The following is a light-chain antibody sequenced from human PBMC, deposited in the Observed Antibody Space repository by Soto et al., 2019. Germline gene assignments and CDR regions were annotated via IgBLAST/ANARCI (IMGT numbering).Light chain of an antibody. Sequence: IQLTQSPSSLSASIGDTVTITFLASQTIDRYLNWFQQKSGQAPKLLMNAASTLRSGVPSRFSASGSGTDFTLTISSLQPEDYATYYCQQSYNAPFNFGPGTKVDIK. J-gene: IGKJ3*01. CDR2: AAS. CDR1: QTIDRY. V-gene: IGKV1-39*01. CDR3: QQSYNAPFN.